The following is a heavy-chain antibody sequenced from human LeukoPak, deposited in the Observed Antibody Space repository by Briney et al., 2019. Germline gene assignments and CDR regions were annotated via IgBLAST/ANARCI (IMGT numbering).Heavy chain of an antibody. J-gene: IGHJ6*03. V-gene: IGHV4-59*01. CDR3: ARDLLLAAAGTLWRYRNYYYYLDV. Sequence: SGTLSLTCTVSGGSISSYFWSWIRQPPGKGLEWIGYIYYSGSTNYNPSLKSRVTISVDTSKNQFSLKLSSVTAADTAVYYCARDLLLAAAGTLWRYRNYYYYLDVWGKGTTVTVSS. CDR2: IYYSGST. D-gene: IGHD6-13*01. CDR1: GGSISSYF.